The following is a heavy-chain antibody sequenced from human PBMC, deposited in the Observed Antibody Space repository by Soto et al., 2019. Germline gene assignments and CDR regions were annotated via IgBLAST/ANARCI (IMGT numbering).Heavy chain of an antibody. CDR2: IYTSGST. V-gene: IGHV4-4*07. CDR3: ARDEVDYDFWSGYHYGMDV. J-gene: IGHJ6*02. D-gene: IGHD3-3*01. Sequence: SETLSLTCTVSGGSISSYYWGWIRQPAGKGLEWIGRIYTSGSTNYNPSLKSRVTMSVDTSKNQFSLKLSSVTAADTAVYYCARDEVDYDFWSGYHYGMDVWGQGTTVTVSS. CDR1: GGSISSYY.